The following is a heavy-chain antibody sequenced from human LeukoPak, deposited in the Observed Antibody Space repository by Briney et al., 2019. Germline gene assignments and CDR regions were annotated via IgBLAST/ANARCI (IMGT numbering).Heavy chain of an antibody. D-gene: IGHD1-26*01. J-gene: IGHJ5*02. CDR1: GGSISSYY. CDR2: IYHSGST. V-gene: IGHV4-59*01. CDR3: ARDSGSYIRWFDP. Sequence: SETLSLTCTVSGGSISSYYWSWIRQPPGKGLEWIGYIYHSGSTYYNPSLKSRVTISVDRSKNQFSLKLSSVTAADTAVYYCARDSGSYIRWFDPWGQGTLVTVSS.